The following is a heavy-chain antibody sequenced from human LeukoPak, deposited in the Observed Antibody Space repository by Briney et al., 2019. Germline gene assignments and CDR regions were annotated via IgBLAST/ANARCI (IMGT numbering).Heavy chain of an antibody. CDR3: ARVSSPTAMVFDY. Sequence: SVKVSCKASGGTFSSYAISWVRQAPGQGLEWMGGIIPIFGTANYAQKFQGRVTITTDESTSTAYMELSSLRSEDTAAYYCARVSSPTAMVFDYWGQGTLVTVSS. J-gene: IGHJ4*02. CDR1: GGTFSSYA. CDR2: IIPIFGTA. D-gene: IGHD5-18*01. V-gene: IGHV1-69*05.